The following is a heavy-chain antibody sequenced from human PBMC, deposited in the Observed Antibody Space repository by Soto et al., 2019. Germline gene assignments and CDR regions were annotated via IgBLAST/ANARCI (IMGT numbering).Heavy chain of an antibody. V-gene: IGHV4-31*03. D-gene: IGHD3-9*01. CDR2: IYYSGST. J-gene: IGHJ4*02. CDR3: ARSPHFDGYNDY. Sequence: QLQLQESGPGLVKPSQTLSLTCTVSGDSISSGGYYWSWIRQHPGKGLEWIAHIYYSGSTYYNPSLKSRVTISVDTSKNQFSLKLSSVTEADTAVYYCARSPHFDGYNDYWGQGTLVTVSS. CDR1: GDSISSGGYY.